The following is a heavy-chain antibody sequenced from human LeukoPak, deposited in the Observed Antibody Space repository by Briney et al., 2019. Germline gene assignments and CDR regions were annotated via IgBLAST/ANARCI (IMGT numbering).Heavy chain of an antibody. J-gene: IGHJ4*02. CDR1: GFTVSSNY. V-gene: IGHV3-66*01. CDR2: IYSGGST. CDR3: ARIRLDSSGYPDY. Sequence: GGSLRLSCAASGFTVSSNYMSWVRQVPGKGLEWVSVIYSGGSTYYADSVKGRFTISRDNSKNTLYLQMNSLRAEDTAVYYCARIRLDSSGYPDYWGQGTLVTVSS. D-gene: IGHD3-22*01.